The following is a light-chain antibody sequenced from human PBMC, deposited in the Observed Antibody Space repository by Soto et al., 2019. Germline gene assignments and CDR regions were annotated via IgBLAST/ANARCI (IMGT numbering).Light chain of an antibody. V-gene: IGLV2-14*03. Sequence: QSALTQPASVSGSPGQSITISCTGSSSDVGGYNSVSWYRQHPGKAPKLMIYDVSSRPSGISNRLSGSKSGNTASLTISGLQAEVEADYFCSSYTSSTTPVVFGGGTKLTVL. CDR1: SSDVGGYNS. J-gene: IGLJ2*01. CDR2: DVS. CDR3: SSYTSSTTPVV.